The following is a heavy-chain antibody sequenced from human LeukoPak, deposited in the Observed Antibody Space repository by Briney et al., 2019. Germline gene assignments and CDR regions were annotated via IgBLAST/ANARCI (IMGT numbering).Heavy chain of an antibody. CDR1: GGSMNSGGYY. CDR3: ARELIIPDGGGYYYYYMDV. CDR2: IYYSGST. D-gene: IGHD3-10*01. J-gene: IGHJ6*03. V-gene: IGHV4-31*03. Sequence: SQTLSLTCTVSGGSMNSGGYYWCWIRQHPGKGLEWLGYIYYSGSTYYNPSLKSRVTISVDTSKNQFSLKLSSVTAADTAVYYCARELIIPDGGGYYYYYMDVWGQGTTVTVSS.